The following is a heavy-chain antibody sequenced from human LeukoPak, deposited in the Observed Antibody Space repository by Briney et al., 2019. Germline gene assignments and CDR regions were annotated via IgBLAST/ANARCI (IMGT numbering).Heavy chain of an antibody. V-gene: IGHV3-21*01. Sequence: PGGSLRLSCAASGFTFSSYSMNWVRQAPGKGLEWVSSISSSSSYIYYADSVKGGFTISRDNAKNSLYLQMNSLRAEDTAVYYCARARYCSGGSCPHFDYWGQGTLVTVSS. CDR2: ISSSSSYI. CDR1: GFTFSSYS. CDR3: ARARYCSGGSCPHFDY. D-gene: IGHD2-15*01. J-gene: IGHJ4*02.